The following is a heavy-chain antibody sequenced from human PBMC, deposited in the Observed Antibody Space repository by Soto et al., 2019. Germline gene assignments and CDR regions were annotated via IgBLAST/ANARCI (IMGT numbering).Heavy chain of an antibody. V-gene: IGHV4-31*03. D-gene: IGHD3-22*01. J-gene: IGHJ4*02. CDR1: GGSISSGGYY. Sequence: SETLSLTCTVSGGSISSGGYYWSWIRQHPGKGLEWIGYIYYSGNTYYNPSLKSRVTISVDTSKNQFSLKLSSVTAADTAVYYCARATYYYDSSGYSDRVLDYWGQGTLVTVSS. CDR3: ARATYYYDSSGYSDRVLDY. CDR2: IYYSGNT.